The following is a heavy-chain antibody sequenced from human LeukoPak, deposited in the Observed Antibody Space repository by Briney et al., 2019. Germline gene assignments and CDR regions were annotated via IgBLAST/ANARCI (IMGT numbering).Heavy chain of an antibody. Sequence: PGGSLRLSCAASGFIFSSYSINWVRQAPGKGLEWVSSISSSSSYIYYADSVKGRFTISRDNAKNSLYLQMNSLRAEDTAVYYCARKYYYDSRAPGAFDIWGQGTMVTVSS. J-gene: IGHJ3*02. CDR3: ARKYYYDSRAPGAFDI. CDR2: ISSSSSYI. CDR1: GFIFSSYS. V-gene: IGHV3-21*01. D-gene: IGHD3-22*01.